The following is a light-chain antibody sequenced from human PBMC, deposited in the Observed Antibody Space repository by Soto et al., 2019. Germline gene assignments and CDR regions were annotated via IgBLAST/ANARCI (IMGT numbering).Light chain of an antibody. CDR3: QQTYSTPFT. J-gene: IGKJ3*01. CDR1: QSVSSNY. V-gene: IGKV3-20*01. CDR2: GSS. Sequence: EVVLTQSPGTLSLSPGERATLSCRASQSVSSNYVAWYQQIPGQTPRLLIYGSSSRATGIPDRFSGGGSGTDFTLTISNLQPEDFATYYCQQTYSTPFTFGPGTKVDIK.